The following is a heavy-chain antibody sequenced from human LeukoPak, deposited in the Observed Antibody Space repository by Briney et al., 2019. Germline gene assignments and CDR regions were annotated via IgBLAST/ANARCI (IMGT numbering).Heavy chain of an antibody. CDR2: IYYSGST. CDR1: AGSIRSYY. CDR3: ARVGGTHPYYYYYMDV. D-gene: IGHD1-1*01. Sequence: SETLSLTCTVSAGSIRSYYWSWIRQPPGKGLEWIGYIYYSGSTNYNPSLKGRVTISADTFKNQFSLKLRSVTAADTAVYFCARVGGTHPYYYYYMDVWGNGTTVTVSS. V-gene: IGHV4-59*13. J-gene: IGHJ6*03.